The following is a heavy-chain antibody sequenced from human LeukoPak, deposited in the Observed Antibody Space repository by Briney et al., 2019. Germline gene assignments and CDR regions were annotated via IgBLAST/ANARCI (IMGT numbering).Heavy chain of an antibody. CDR3: ARGAGGYSGDY. D-gene: IGHD5-12*01. J-gene: IGHJ4*02. Sequence: PGGSLRLSCAASGFTFSSYTMNWVRQAPGKGLEWVSSISSSSSYMYYADSMKGRFTISRDNAKNSLYLQMNSLRAEDTAVYYCARGAGGYSGDYWGQGTLVTVSS. V-gene: IGHV3-21*01. CDR2: ISSSSSYM. CDR1: GFTFSSYT.